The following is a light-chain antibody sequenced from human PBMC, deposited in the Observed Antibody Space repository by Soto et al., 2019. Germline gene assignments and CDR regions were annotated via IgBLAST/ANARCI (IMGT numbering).Light chain of an antibody. CDR2: EVT. Sequence: QSALTQPPSASGSPGQSVTISCTGTSNDVGNYNYVSWYQQHPGKAPKLMIYEVTKRPSGVPDRFSGSKSGNTASLTVSGLQAEDEADYYCCSCTVSNDLSVLFGGGTKLTVL. CDR3: CSCTVSNDLSVL. CDR1: SNDVGNYNY. V-gene: IGLV2-8*01. J-gene: IGLJ2*01.